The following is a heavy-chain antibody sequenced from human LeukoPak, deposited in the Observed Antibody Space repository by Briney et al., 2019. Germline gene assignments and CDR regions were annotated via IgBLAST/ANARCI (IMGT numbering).Heavy chain of an antibody. D-gene: IGHD3-10*01. V-gene: IGHV3-7*04. J-gene: IGHJ3*01. CDR3: AREGSGGAFDV. Sequence: GGSLRLSCEASGFTFSSHWMSLVRQAPGKGLQWVANIKQDGSDKWYVDSVKGRFTISRDNAKNSLYLQMNSLRVEDTAVYYCAREGSGGAFDVWGQGTMVTVSS. CDR2: IKQDGSDK. CDR1: GFTFSSHW.